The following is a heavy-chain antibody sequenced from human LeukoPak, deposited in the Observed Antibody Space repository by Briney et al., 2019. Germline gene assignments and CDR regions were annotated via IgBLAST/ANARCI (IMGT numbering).Heavy chain of an antibody. CDR2: ISGSGGST. Sequence: GGSPRLSCAASGFTFSSYAMSWVRQAPGEGLEWVSAISGSGGSTYYADSVKGRFTISRDNSKNTLYLQMNSLRAEDTAVYYCAKDFWRVDTAIDDAFDIWGQGTMVTVSS. D-gene: IGHD5-18*01. V-gene: IGHV3-23*01. CDR3: AKDFWRVDTAIDDAFDI. J-gene: IGHJ3*02. CDR1: GFTFSSYA.